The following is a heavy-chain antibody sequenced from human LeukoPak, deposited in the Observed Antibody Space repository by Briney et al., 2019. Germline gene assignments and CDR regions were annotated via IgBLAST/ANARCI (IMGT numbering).Heavy chain of an antibody. CDR1: GYTFTSYG. Sequence: ASVKVSCKASGYTFTSYGISWVRQAPGQGLEWMGWISAYNGNANYAQKLQGRVTMTTDTSTSTAYMELRSLRSDDTAVYYCARDRYYDSSVDAFDIGGQGTMVTASS. CDR2: ISAYNGNA. CDR3: ARDRYYDSSVDAFDI. D-gene: IGHD3-22*01. J-gene: IGHJ3*02. V-gene: IGHV1-18*01.